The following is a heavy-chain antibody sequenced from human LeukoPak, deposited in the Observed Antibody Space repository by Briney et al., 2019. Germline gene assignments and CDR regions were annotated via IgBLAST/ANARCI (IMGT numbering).Heavy chain of an antibody. Sequence: PSETLTLTCTVSGDSIGIYYWSWIRQPPGRGLEWIGFIYNSGSTNYNPSLKSRVTISVDTSKNQFSLRLSSVTAADTAVYYCARRGKYRLLRRISAFDIWGRGTMVTVSS. D-gene: IGHD2-15*01. CDR3: ARRGKYRLLRRISAFDI. CDR2: IYNSGST. J-gene: IGHJ3*02. V-gene: IGHV4-59*01. CDR1: GDSIGIYY.